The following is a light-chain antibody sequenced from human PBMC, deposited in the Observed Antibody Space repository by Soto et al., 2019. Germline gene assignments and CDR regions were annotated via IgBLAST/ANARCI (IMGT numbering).Light chain of an antibody. J-gene: IGKJ3*01. CDR2: DAS. CDR3: QQRSNWPHT. CDR1: QSIGSN. V-gene: IGKV3-11*01. Sequence: EIVMTQSPATLSVSPGERASLSCRASQSIGSNLAWYQQKPGQAPRHLIYDASNRATGIPARFSGSGSGTDFTLTISSLEPEDFAVYYCQQRSNWPHTFGPGTKVDIK.